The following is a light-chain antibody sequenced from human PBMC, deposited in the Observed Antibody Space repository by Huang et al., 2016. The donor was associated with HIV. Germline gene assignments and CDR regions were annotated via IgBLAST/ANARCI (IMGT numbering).Light chain of an antibody. CDR3: QQYGSSPLT. Sequence: EIVLTQSPGTLSLSPGERVTLSCRASQSVSSNFLSWYQQKPGQAPRFLISSATTRATGVPDRFSGSGSGKDITLTISRLEPEDFAVYYCQQYGSSPLTFGGGTKVEIK. J-gene: IGKJ4*01. CDR2: SAT. V-gene: IGKV3-20*01. CDR1: QSVSSNF.